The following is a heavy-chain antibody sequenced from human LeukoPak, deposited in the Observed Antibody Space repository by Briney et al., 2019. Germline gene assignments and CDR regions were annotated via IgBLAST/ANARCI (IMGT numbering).Heavy chain of an antibody. CDR3: VQDGPLRSDY. D-gene: IGHD3-16*01. CDR2: IFASGTT. Sequence: SETLSLTCTVSGASMNTYYYSWIRQPAGKGLEWIGRIFASGTTNYNPSLKSRIAMSVDTSKNQFFLNLTSVTAADTAMYYCVQDGPLRSDYWGQGTLVTVSS. J-gene: IGHJ4*02. CDR1: GASMNTYY. V-gene: IGHV4-4*07.